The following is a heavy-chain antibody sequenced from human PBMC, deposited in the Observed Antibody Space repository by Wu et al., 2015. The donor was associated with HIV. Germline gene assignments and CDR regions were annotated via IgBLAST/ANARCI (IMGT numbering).Heavy chain of an antibody. Sequence: QVQLVQSGAEVKKPGSSVKVSCKASGGTLSTFSISWVRQAPGQGLEWMGRILPIFGTIDYAQKFQDRVTFTADGSTNTAYMELNSLKSEDTAVYYCARDMTYYYDNSGYYRLDYWGQGTLVIVSS. CDR1: GGTLSTFS. J-gene: IGHJ4*02. CDR2: ILPIFGTI. V-gene: IGHV1-69*13. D-gene: IGHD3-22*01. CDR3: ARDMTYYYDNSGYYRLDY.